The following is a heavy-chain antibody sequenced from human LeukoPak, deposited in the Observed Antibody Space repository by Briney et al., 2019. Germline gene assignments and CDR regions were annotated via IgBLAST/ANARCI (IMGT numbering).Heavy chain of an antibody. V-gene: IGHV1-69*13. J-gene: IGHJ6*04. D-gene: IGHD3-10*01. CDR1: GGTFSSYA. CDR2: IIPIFGTA. CDR3: ARAPSGSPLYYYGMDV. Sequence: GASVKVSCKASGGTFSSYAISWVRQAPGQGLEWMGGIIPIFGTANYAQKFQGRVTITADESTSTACMELSSLRSEDTAVYYCARAPSGSPLYYYGMDVWGKGTTVTVSS.